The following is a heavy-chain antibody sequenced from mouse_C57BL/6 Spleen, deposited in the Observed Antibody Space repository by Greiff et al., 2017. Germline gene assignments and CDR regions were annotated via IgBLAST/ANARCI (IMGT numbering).Heavy chain of an antibody. CDR1: GYSITSGYY. CDR2: ISYDGSN. D-gene: IGHD2-4*01. V-gene: IGHV3-6*01. Sequence: ESGPGLVNPSQSLSLTCSVPGYSITSGYYWNWIRQFPGNKLEWTGYISYDGSNKYNPSLKNRISITRDPSKNQFFLKLTSVTTEDTATYYCARGDDYAWFAYWGQGTLVTVSA. J-gene: IGHJ3*01. CDR3: ARGDDYAWFAY.